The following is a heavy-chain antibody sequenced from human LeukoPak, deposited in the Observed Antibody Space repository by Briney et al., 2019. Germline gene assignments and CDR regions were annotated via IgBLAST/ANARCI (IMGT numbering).Heavy chain of an antibody. Sequence: PSETLSLTCTVSGGSISSYYWSWIRQPPGKGLEWIGYIYYSGSTNYNPSLKSRVTISVDTSKNQFSLKLSSVTAADTAVYYCARNAYNYYSSGSYIDYWGQGTLVTVSS. D-gene: IGHD3-10*01. V-gene: IGHV4-59*01. CDR2: IYYSGST. CDR3: ARNAYNYYSSGSYIDY. J-gene: IGHJ4*02. CDR1: GGSISSYY.